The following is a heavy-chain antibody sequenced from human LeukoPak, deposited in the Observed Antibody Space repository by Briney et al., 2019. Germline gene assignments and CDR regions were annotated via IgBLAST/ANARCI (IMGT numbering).Heavy chain of an antibody. CDR2: INPNSGGT. Sequence: ASVKVSCKASGGTFSSYAISWVRQAPGQGLEWMGWINPNSGGTNYAQKFQGRVTMTRDTSISTAYMELSRLRSDDTAVYYCARGVTANDGYSYGYAAANWFDPWGQGTLVTVSS. CDR3: ARGVTANDGYSYGYAAANWFDP. J-gene: IGHJ5*02. V-gene: IGHV1-2*02. D-gene: IGHD5-18*01. CDR1: GGTFSSYA.